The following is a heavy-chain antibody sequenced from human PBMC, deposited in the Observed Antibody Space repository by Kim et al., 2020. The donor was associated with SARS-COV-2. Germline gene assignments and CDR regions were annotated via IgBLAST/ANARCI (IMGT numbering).Heavy chain of an antibody. CDR3: ARSTILGVAEF. Sequence: YIFDADPVKCRCTISRDNAKNSVYLQMNSLRAEDTAGYYCARSTILGVAEFWGQGTLVTVSS. CDR2: YI. D-gene: IGHD3-3*01. J-gene: IGHJ4*02. V-gene: IGHV3-21*01.